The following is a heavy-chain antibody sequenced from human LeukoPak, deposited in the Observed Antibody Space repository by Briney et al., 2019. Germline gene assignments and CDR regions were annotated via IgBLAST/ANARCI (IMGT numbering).Heavy chain of an antibody. CDR1: GYTFTSYA. CDR2: IIPIFGTA. CDR3: ARGTQTYYYDSSNLWGAFDI. J-gene: IGHJ3*02. V-gene: IGHV1-69*06. Sequence: ASVKVSCKASGYTFTSYAISWVRQAPGQGLEWMGGIIPIFGTANYAQKFQGRVTITADKSTSTAYMELSSLRSEDTAVYYCARGTQTYYYDSSNLWGAFDIWGQGTMVTVSS. D-gene: IGHD3-22*01.